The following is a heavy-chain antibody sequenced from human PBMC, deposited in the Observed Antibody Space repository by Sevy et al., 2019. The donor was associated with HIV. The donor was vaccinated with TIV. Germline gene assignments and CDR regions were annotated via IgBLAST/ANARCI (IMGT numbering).Heavy chain of an antibody. CDR2: ISNSSSYI. D-gene: IGHD6-13*01. V-gene: IGHV3-21*01. Sequence: GGSLRLSCAASGFTFSNFGMSWVRQAPGQGLEWVACISNSSSYIYYVDSVKGRFTISRDNAKNSLYLQMNSLRAEDTAVYYCASEKEQLVLWPYYGMDVWGQGTTVTVSS. CDR3: ASEKEQLVLWPYYGMDV. J-gene: IGHJ6*02. CDR1: GFTFSNFG.